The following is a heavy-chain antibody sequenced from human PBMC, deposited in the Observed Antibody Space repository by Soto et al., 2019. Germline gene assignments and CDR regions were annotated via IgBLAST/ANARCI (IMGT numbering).Heavy chain of an antibody. J-gene: IGHJ4*02. V-gene: IGHV1-46*01. CDR3: ARSDNVMVAAPSLVYLVD. D-gene: IGHD2-15*01. CDR1: GYSFTNSY. CDR2: INPSGLST. Sequence: QGQLVQSGAEVKKPGASVKVSCKTSGYSFTNSYLHWVRQAPGQGLEGIGLINPSGLSTSYAQKFQGRVTMTSDTSTSTVYTHLSSLRSEDTSVYDCARSDNVMVAAPSLVYLVDWGQGTLVTVSS.